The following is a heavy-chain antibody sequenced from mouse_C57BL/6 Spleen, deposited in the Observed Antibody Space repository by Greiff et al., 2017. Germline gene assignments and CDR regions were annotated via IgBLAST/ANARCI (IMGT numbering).Heavy chain of an antibody. CDR2: IYPGDGDT. CDR1: GYAFSSYW. V-gene: IGHV1-80*01. D-gene: IGHD2-3*01. J-gene: IGHJ4*01. Sequence: VQLQQSGAELVKPGASVKISCKASGYAFSSYWMNWVKQRPGKGLEWIGQIYPGDGDTNYNVKVKGKATLTADKSSSTSYMQLCSLTSEDSAVYFCARGWLLMAMDDWGQGTSVTVSS. CDR3: ARGWLLMAMDD.